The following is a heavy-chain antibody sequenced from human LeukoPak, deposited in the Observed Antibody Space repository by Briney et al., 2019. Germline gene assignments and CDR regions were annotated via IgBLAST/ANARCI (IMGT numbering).Heavy chain of an antibody. Sequence: GASVKVSCKASGYTFTSYGISWVRQAPGQGLEWMGWISAYNGNTNYAQKLQGRVTMTTDTSTSTAYMELRSLRSDDTAVYYCARDLYYSSGYYERYFDYWGQGTLVTVSS. J-gene: IGHJ4*02. CDR1: GYTFTSYG. CDR2: ISAYNGNT. D-gene: IGHD3-22*01. V-gene: IGHV1-18*01. CDR3: ARDLYYSSGYYERYFDY.